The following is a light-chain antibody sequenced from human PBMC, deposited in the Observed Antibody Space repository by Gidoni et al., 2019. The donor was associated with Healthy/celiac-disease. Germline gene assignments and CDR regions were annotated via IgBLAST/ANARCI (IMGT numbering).Light chain of an antibody. Sequence: DIVMTQSPLYLPVTPGEPASISCRSSQSLLHSNGYNYLDWYLQKPGQSPQLLIYLGSNRASGVPDRFSGSGSGTDFTLKISRVEAEDVGVYYCMQARQTPFTFGPGTKVEIK. V-gene: IGKV2-28*01. J-gene: IGKJ3*01. CDR2: LGS. CDR1: QSLLHSNGYNY. CDR3: MQARQTPFT.